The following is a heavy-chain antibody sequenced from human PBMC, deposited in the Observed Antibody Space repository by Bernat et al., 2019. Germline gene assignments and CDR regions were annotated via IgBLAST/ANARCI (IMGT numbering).Heavy chain of an antibody. Sequence: QMQLVESGGGVVQPGRSLRLSCAASGFTFSSYGMHWVRQAPGKGLEWVAVTWYDGSQKYYGDSVRGRCTISKDNSRNMLYLQMSDLRAEYTAVYYCARDHSAGMFYMDVWGKGTTVTVPS. CDR1: GFTFSSYG. V-gene: IGHV3-33*01. J-gene: IGHJ6*03. CDR3: ARDHSAGMFYMDV. D-gene: IGHD1-1*01. CDR2: TWYDGSQK.